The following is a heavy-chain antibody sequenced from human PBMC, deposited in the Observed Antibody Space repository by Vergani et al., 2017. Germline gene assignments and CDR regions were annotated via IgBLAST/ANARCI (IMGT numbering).Heavy chain of an antibody. D-gene: IGHD1-7*01. J-gene: IGHJ4*02. CDR3: AREAYNWNYGRPYYFDY. V-gene: IGHV1-2*02. Sequence: QVQLVQSGAEVKKPGASVKVSCKASGYTFTGYYMHWVRQAPGQGLEWMGWINPNSGGTNYAQKFQGRVTMTRDTSISTAYMELSRLRSDDTAVYYGAREAYNWNYGRPYYFDYWGQGTLVTVSS. CDR1: GYTFTGYY. CDR2: INPNSGGT.